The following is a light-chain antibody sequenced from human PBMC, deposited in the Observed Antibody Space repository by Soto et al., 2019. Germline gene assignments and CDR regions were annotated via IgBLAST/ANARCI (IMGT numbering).Light chain of an antibody. V-gene: IGKV3-15*01. CDR2: GAS. J-gene: IGKJ4*01. Sequence: EKVMTQSPAALSVSPGERATLSCRASQSVNRNLAWYQRKPGQAPRLLVYGASTRATGIPARFSGSASGTEFTLTIASLQSEESAVYYCQQYNVWPRTFGGGTKVEIK. CDR3: QQYNVWPRT. CDR1: QSVNRN.